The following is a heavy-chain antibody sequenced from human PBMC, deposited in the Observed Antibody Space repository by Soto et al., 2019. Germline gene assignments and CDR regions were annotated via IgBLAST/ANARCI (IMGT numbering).Heavy chain of an antibody. J-gene: IGHJ6*03. CDR2: ISNDGSKK. V-gene: IGHV3-30*18. D-gene: IGHD4-4*01. CDR1: GFTFSGYG. Sequence: GGSLRLSCAASGFTFSGYGMHWVRQAPGKGLEWVAVISNDGSKKYYADSVKGRFTISRDNSNNTLYLQMNSLRAEDTAVYYCAKDPRYSSYGEAYYYYMDVWGKGTTVTVSS. CDR3: AKDPRYSSYGEAYYYYMDV.